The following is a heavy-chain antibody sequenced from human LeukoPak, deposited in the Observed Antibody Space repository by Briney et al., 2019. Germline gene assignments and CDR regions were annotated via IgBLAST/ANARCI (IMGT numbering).Heavy chain of an antibody. CDR1: GFTLSAHG. CDR2: ISSSSIYI. V-gene: IGHV3-21*01. Sequence: GGSLRLSCAASGFTLSAHGMNWVRQAPGKGLEWVSSISSSSIYIYYGDSVKGRFTISRDNAKNSLYLQMNSLRAEDTAVYYCARDLKLGYYGSGRGDYWGQGTLVTVSS. D-gene: IGHD3-10*01. J-gene: IGHJ4*02. CDR3: ARDLKLGYYGSGRGDY.